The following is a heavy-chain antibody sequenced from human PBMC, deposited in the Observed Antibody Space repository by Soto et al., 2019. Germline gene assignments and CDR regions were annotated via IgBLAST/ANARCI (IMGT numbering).Heavy chain of an antibody. CDR2: IYYSGST. Sequence: PSATLSLTCTVSGGSISSGDYYWSWIRQPPGKGLEWIGYIYYSGSTYYNPSLKSRVTISVDTSKNQFSLKLSSVTAADTAVYYCAREREAFHAFDIWGQGTMVTVSS. J-gene: IGHJ3*02. CDR1: GGSISSGDYY. V-gene: IGHV4-30-4*01. CDR3: AREREAFHAFDI.